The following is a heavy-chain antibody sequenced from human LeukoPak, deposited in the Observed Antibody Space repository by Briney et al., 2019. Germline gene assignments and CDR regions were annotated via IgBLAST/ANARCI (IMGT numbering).Heavy chain of an antibody. Sequence: ASVKVSCKASGYTFTSYGISWVRQAPGQGLEWMGWISAYNGNTNYAQKLQGRVTMTTDTSTSTAYMELSSLRSEDTAVYYCARSYRYDYVWRSHNWFDPWGQGTLVTVSS. CDR1: GYTFTSYG. J-gene: IGHJ5*02. CDR2: ISAYNGNT. D-gene: IGHD3-16*01. CDR3: ARSYRYDYVWRSHNWFDP. V-gene: IGHV1-18*01.